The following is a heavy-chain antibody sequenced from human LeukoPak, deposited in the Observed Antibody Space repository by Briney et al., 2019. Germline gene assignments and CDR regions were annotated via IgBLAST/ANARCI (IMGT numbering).Heavy chain of an antibody. J-gene: IGHJ3*01. CDR1: GGSISGSSYY. CDR3: AREQYLAYDVFGF. CDR2: IYYSGST. Sequence: VKPSETLSLTCTVSGGSISGSSYYWGWIRQPPGKGLEWIGSIYYSGSTYYNPSLKSRVTISVDTSKNQFSLKLNSVTATDTAVYYCAREQYLAYDVFGFWGQGTMVTVSS. V-gene: IGHV4-39*02. D-gene: IGHD4-11*01.